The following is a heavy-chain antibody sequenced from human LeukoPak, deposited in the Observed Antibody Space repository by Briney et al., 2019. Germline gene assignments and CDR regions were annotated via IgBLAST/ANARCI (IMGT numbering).Heavy chain of an antibody. CDR3: VRDAEGAGISVNFWFDP. D-gene: IGHD1-14*01. Sequence: GSSVKVSCKASGGTFSSYAISWVRQAPGQGLEWMEGIIPIFGTANYAQKFQGRVTITADESTSTAYMELSSLRSEDTAVYYCVRDAEGAGISVNFWFDPWGQGTLVTVSS. V-gene: IGHV1-69*01. CDR1: GGTFSSYA. J-gene: IGHJ5*02. CDR2: IIPIFGTA.